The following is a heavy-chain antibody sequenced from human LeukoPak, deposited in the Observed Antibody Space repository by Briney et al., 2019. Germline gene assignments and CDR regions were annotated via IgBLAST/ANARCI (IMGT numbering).Heavy chain of an antibody. Sequence: GGSLRLSCAASGFIFSTYSINWVRQAPGKGLEWVAVISYDGSNKYYADSVKGRFTISRDNSKNTLYLQMNSLRAEDTAVYYCAKDHRPGLGKYYFDYWGQGTLVTVSS. CDR2: ISYDGSNK. CDR3: AKDHRPGLGKYYFDY. J-gene: IGHJ4*02. CDR1: GFIFSTYS. V-gene: IGHV3-30*18. D-gene: IGHD1-1*01.